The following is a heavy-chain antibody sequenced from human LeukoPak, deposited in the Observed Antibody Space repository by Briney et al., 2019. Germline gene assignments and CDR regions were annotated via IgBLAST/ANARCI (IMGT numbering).Heavy chain of an antibody. CDR3: AKDLYSSSGRLFDY. CDR1: GFTFSSYG. J-gene: IGHJ4*02. Sequence: GGSLRLSCAASGFTFSSYGMHWVRRAPGKGLEWVSFVWYDGSNKYYADSVKGRFTISRDNSKNTLYLQMNSLRAEDRAVYYCAKDLYSSSGRLFDYWGQGTLVTVSS. CDR2: VWYDGSNK. D-gene: IGHD6-6*01. V-gene: IGHV3-30*02.